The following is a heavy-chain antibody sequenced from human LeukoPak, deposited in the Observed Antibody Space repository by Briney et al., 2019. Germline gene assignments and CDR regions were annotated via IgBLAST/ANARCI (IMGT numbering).Heavy chain of an antibody. CDR3: ARGDSSVGLNY. D-gene: IGHD1-26*01. J-gene: IGHJ4*02. CDR1: GGSISSYY. V-gene: IGHV4-59*12. Sequence: PSETLSLTCAVSGGSISSYYWSRIRQPPGKGLEWIGYISYRGSTKYSPSLKSRVTIAVDTSKNQFSLKLTSVTAADTAVYYCARGDSSVGLNYWGQGTLVTVSS. CDR2: ISYRGST.